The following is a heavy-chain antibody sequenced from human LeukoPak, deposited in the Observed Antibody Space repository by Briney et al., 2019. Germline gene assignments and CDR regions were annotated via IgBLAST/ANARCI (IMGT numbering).Heavy chain of an antibody. CDR2: ISHDGSTA. V-gene: IGHV3-48*01. CDR3: ARTLGYCSGGNCYRYFQN. D-gene: IGHD2-15*01. Sequence: GGSLRLSCAASGFTFSTYSMDWVRQTPGKGLEWISYISHDGSTAYYADSVKGRFTISRDNAKNSLYLQMNSLRAEDTAVYYCARTLGYCSGGNCYRYFQNWGQGTLVTVSS. J-gene: IGHJ1*01. CDR1: GFTFSTYS.